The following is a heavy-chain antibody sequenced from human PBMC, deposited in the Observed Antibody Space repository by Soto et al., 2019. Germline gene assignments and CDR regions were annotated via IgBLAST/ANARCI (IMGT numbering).Heavy chain of an antibody. D-gene: IGHD2-2*01. CDR3: ASLTDCSSTSCYGY. Sequence: SETLSLTCAVSGGSISSSNWWSWVRQPPGKGLEWIGEIYHSGSTNYNPSLKSRVTISVDKSKNQFSLKLSSVTAADTAVYYCASLTDCSSTSCYGYWGQGTLVTVSS. J-gene: IGHJ4*02. CDR1: GGSISSSNW. V-gene: IGHV4-4*02. CDR2: IYHSGST.